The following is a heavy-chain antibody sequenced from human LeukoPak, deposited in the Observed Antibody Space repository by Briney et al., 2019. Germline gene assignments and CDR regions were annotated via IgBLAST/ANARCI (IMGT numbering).Heavy chain of an antibody. D-gene: IGHD6-6*01. J-gene: IGHJ4*02. CDR3: AKDLRIGFSSPGYFDY. CDR2: IGISDGST. CDR1: GFTFSSYA. Sequence: QAGGSLRLSCAASGFTFSSYAMTWVRQAPGKGLEWVSSIGISDGSTFYADSVKGRFTISRDNSKNTLYLQVDSLSAEDTAVYYCAKDLRIGFSSPGYFDYWGQGALVTVSS. V-gene: IGHV3-23*01.